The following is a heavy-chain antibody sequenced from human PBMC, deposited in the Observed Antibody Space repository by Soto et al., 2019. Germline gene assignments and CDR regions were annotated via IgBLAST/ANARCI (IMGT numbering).Heavy chain of an antibody. CDR1: GYTFTNFG. J-gene: IGHJ4*02. CDR2: IRAYNGNT. D-gene: IGHD2-15*01. CDR3: SRGGTPIDS. V-gene: IGHV1-18*01. Sequence: QVQLLQSGAEGKKPGASVKCSCKTSGYTFTNFGISWVRQAPGQGLEWMGWIRAYNGNTNNAQKFQGRVTMTTDTSTRTAYMEVRSLRSDDATVDYCSRGGTPIDSWGQGTLVTVSS.